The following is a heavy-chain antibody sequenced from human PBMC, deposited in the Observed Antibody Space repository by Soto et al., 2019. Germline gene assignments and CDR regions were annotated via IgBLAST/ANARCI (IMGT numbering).Heavy chain of an antibody. CDR2: RSYSGST. CDR1: GGSISSGDYY. J-gene: IGHJ5*02. D-gene: IGHD2-21*02. CDR3: AREGGLAYCGGDCLYNWFDP. V-gene: IGHV4-31*03. Sequence: QVQMQESGPGLVKPSQTLSLTSTVSGGSISSGDYYWSWVRQHPGKSLEWIGYRSYSGSTYYNPSLKSRVTIVVDTSRNQFSLRLSSVTAADTAVYYCAREGGLAYCGGDCLYNWFDPWGQGTLVTVSS.